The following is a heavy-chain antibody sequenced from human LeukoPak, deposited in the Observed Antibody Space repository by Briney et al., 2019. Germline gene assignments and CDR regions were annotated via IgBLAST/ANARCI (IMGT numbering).Heavy chain of an antibody. CDR2: INQDGTEK. CDR3: AKLAKYFYGAETFYFFEH. Sequence: GESLRLSCAASGFSFTTYWMSWVRQAQGKGLEWVANINQDGTEKYYADSVKGRFTISRGNGKNSLYLQMNSLRVEDTAVYYCAKLAKYFYGAETFYFFEHWGQGTPVTASS. V-gene: IGHV3-7*01. J-gene: IGHJ4*02. D-gene: IGHD3-10*01. CDR1: GFSFTTYW.